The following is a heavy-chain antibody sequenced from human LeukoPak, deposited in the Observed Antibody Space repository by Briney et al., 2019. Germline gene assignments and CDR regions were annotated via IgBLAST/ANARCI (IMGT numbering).Heavy chain of an antibody. Sequence: SETLSLTCTVSGASINSGDFFWSWIRQAPGQGLEWIGNIYYSGSTSSNPSLRSRTTLSVDTSKNEFSLRLRSVTAADTAVYYCARVGLDLRSSSVFDHWGQGTLVTVSS. J-gene: IGHJ4*02. CDR3: ARVGLDLRSSSVFDH. D-gene: IGHD3-3*01. CDR1: GASINSGDFF. CDR2: IYYSGST. V-gene: IGHV4-30-4*08.